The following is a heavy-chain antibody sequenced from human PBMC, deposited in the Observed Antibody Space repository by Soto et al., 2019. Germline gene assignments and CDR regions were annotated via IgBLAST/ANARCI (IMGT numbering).Heavy chain of an antibody. CDR3: AREFWRRFDY. Sequence: GGSLRLSCAASGFTFSSYAMHWVRQAPGKGLEWVSYISTSGSTIYYADSVKGRFTISRDNAKNSMYLQMNSLRAEDTAVYYCAREFWRRFDYWGQGTLVTVSS. D-gene: IGHD1-1*01. CDR1: GFTFSSYA. J-gene: IGHJ4*02. CDR2: ISTSGSTI. V-gene: IGHV3-48*04.